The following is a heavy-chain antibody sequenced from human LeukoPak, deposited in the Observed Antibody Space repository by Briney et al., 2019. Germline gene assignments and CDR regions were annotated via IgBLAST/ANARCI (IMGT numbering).Heavy chain of an antibody. CDR3: ARVRQWLSSWFDP. J-gene: IGHJ5*02. V-gene: IGHV1-46*01. CDR1: GYTFVYYY. D-gene: IGHD6-19*01. Sequence: GASVNVSCEASGYTFVYYYIHWVRQAPGQGLEWMGVINPAGGATSYAQNFQGRVTMTRDTSTSTVYLGLSGLRSEDTAIYYCARVRQWLSSWFDPWGQGTLVTVSS. CDR2: INPAGGAT.